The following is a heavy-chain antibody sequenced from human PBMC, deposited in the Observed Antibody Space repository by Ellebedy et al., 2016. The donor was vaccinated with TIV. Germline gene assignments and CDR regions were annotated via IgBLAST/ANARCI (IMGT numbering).Heavy chain of an antibody. CDR3: ARQAVAGPIVSGYYPFDY. CDR2: IYYSGST. CDR1: GGSISSYY. J-gene: IGHJ4*02. Sequence: GSLRLXXTVSGGSISSYYWSWIRQPPGKGLEWIGYIYYSGSTNYNPSLKSRVTISVDTSKNQFSLKLSSVTAADTAVYYCARQAVAGPIVSGYYPFDYWGQGTLVTVSS. D-gene: IGHD3-22*01. V-gene: IGHV4-59*08.